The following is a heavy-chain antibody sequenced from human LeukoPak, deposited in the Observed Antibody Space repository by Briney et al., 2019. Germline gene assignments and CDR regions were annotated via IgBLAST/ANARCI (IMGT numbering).Heavy chain of an antibody. J-gene: IGHJ5*02. CDR3: AREYIVVVPAAIGGNWFDP. Sequence: GASVKVSCKASGYTFTSYAMNWVRQAPGQGLEWMGWINTNTGNPTYAQGFTGRFVFSLDTSVGTAYLQISSLKAEDTAVYYCAREYIVVVPAAIGGNWFDPWGQGTLVTVSS. CDR1: GYTFTSYA. CDR2: INTNTGNP. V-gene: IGHV7-4-1*02. D-gene: IGHD2-2*01.